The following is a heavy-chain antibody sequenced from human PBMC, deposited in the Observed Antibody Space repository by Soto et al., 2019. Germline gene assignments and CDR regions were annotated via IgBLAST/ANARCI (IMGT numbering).Heavy chain of an antibody. Sequence: GGSLRLSCAASGFTFSSYSMNWVRQAPGKGLEWASYISSSSSTIYYADSVKGRFTISRDNAKNSLYLQMNSLRDEDTAVYYCAKDAYYYDSSGPLWGQGTLVTVSS. CDR2: ISSSSSTI. V-gene: IGHV3-48*02. D-gene: IGHD3-22*01. CDR3: AKDAYYYDSSGPL. CDR1: GFTFSSYS. J-gene: IGHJ4*02.